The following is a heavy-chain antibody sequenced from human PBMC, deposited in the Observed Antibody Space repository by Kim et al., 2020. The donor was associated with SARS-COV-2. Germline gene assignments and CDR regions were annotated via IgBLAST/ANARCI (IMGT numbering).Heavy chain of an antibody. CDR2: INPSGGST. V-gene: IGHV1-46*01. D-gene: IGHD3-10*01. Sequence: ASVKVSCKASGYTFTSYYMHWVRQAPGQGLEWMGIINPSGGSTSYAQKFQGRVTMTRDTSTCTVYMELSSLRSEDTAVYYCARDRVLYGSGNYFDYWGQGTLVTVSS. CDR3: ARDRVLYGSGNYFDY. J-gene: IGHJ4*02. CDR1: GYTFTSYY.